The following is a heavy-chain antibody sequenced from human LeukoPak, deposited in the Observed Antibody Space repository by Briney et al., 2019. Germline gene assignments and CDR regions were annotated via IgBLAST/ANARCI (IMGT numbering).Heavy chain of an antibody. D-gene: IGHD1/OR15-1a*01. CDR2: INPDGTTT. V-gene: IGHV3-74*01. J-gene: IGHJ5*02. CDR1: GFAFSNYW. Sequence: GGSLRLSCVASGFAFSNYWMHWVRQASGKAPVWVSRINPDGTTTDYADSVKGRFTISRDNAKNMVFLQMNGLRADDTALYYCAKDLSWNTADRWGQGILVTVSS. CDR3: AKDLSWNTADR.